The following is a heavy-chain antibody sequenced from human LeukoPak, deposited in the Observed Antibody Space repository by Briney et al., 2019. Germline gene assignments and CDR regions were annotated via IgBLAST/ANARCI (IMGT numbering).Heavy chain of an antibody. CDR1: GFSFTNVW. CDR3: TTGIDYGGGY. CDR2: IKNKDEGEKT. J-gene: IGHJ4*02. D-gene: IGHD3-16*01. Sequence: PGGSLRLSCAVSGFSFTNVWMNWVRQAPGKGLEWVGRIKNKDEGEKTDYAAPVRGRFTISRDDSKATLFLQMNSLKMEDTAIYYCTTGIDYGGGYWGQGTLVSVSS. V-gene: IGHV3-15*07.